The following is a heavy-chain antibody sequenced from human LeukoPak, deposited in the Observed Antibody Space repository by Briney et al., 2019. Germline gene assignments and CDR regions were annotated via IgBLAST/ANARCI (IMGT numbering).Heavy chain of an antibody. Sequence: SETLSLTCTVSGGSISSNYWSWIRQSPGKGLEWIGYIYYSGNTNYNPSLKSRVTISVDTSKNQFSLKLSSVTAADTAVYYCASFSGSYYQVGYWGQGTLVTVSS. J-gene: IGHJ4*02. CDR1: GGSISSNY. D-gene: IGHD1-26*01. CDR3: ASFSGSYYQVGY. V-gene: IGHV4-59*08. CDR2: IYYSGNT.